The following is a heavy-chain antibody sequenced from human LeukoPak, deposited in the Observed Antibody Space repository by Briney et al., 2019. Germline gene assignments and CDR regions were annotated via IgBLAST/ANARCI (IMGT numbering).Heavy chain of an antibody. V-gene: IGHV3-48*04. CDR3: ARGRPHGNDY. D-gene: IGHD4-23*01. J-gene: IGHJ4*02. Sequence: PGGSLRLSCAASGFNFSDYSMNWVRQSPGKGLEWVSYITISSTTIYYADSVKGRFSISRDNAKNTLYLQMNSLRVEDTAVYYCARGRPHGNDYWGQGTLVTVSS. CDR1: GFNFSDYS. CDR2: ITISSTTI.